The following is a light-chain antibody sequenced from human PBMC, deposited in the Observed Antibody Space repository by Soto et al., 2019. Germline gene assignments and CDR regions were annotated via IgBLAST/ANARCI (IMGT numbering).Light chain of an antibody. Sequence: DIQMTQSPSSLSASVGDRVTITCRASQGISNYLAWYQQKPGKDPMLLIYSASTLQSGVPSRVSGSGSGTDFTLTISSLQPEDIATYYCQKYNNAPRTFGQGTKVEIK. CDR3: QKYNNAPRT. J-gene: IGKJ1*01. CDR1: QGISNY. V-gene: IGKV1-27*01. CDR2: SAS.